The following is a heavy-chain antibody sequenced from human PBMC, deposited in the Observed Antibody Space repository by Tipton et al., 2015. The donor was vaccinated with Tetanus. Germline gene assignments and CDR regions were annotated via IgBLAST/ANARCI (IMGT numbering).Heavy chain of an antibody. CDR3: ARGWGSSWYYFDN. CDR1: GGSISSYY. J-gene: IGHJ4*02. CDR2: IYYSGST. Sequence: TLSLTCTVSGGSISSYYWSWIRQPPGKGLEWIGYIYYSGSTNYNPSLKSRVTMSVDTSKNQFSLHLTSVTAADTAVYYCARGWGSSWYYFDNWGQGPLVTVSS. D-gene: IGHD6-13*01. V-gene: IGHV4-59*01.